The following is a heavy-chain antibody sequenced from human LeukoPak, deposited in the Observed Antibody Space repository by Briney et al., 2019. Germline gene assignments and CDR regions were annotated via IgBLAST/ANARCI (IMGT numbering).Heavy chain of an antibody. CDR3: ARVSEAYSSGWYVDY. D-gene: IGHD6-19*01. CDR1: GYTFTTYY. Sequence: ASVKVSCKPSGYTFTTYYIHWVRQAPGQGLEWMGMINPSGGSTSFAQKFQGRVTMTRDTSTSTVYMELSSLRSEDTAVYYCARVSEAYSSGWYVDYWGQGTLVTVSS. J-gene: IGHJ4*02. V-gene: IGHV1-46*01. CDR2: INPSGGST.